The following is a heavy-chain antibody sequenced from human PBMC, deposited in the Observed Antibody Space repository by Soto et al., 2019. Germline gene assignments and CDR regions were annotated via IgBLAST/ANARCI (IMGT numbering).Heavy chain of an antibody. CDR2: IYYSGST. Sequence: SETLSLTCTVSGGSISSYYWSWIRQPPGKGLEWIGYIYYSGSTNYNPSLKSRVTISVDTSKNQFSLKLSSVTAADTAVYYCALCTTGVTTRCFQHCGQXSLVTVSA. CDR3: ALCTTGVTTRCFQH. J-gene: IGHJ1*01. D-gene: IGHD4-17*01. CDR1: GGSISSYY. V-gene: IGHV4-59*12.